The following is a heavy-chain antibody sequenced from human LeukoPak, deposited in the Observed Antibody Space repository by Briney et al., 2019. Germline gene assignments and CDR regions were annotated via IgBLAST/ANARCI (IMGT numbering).Heavy chain of an antibody. CDR2: TYYRSKWYN. D-gene: IGHD3-10*01. Sequence: SQTLSLTCAISGDSVSSNSAAWNWIRQSPLRGLEWLGRTYYRSKWYNDYAVSVRGRVTINPDTSKNQFSLQLNSVTAADTAVYYCARASLVPYPIWFGEPRRSNWFDPWGQGTLVTVSS. J-gene: IGHJ5*02. CDR1: GDSVSSNSAA. CDR3: ARASLVPYPIWFGEPRRSNWFDP. V-gene: IGHV6-1*01.